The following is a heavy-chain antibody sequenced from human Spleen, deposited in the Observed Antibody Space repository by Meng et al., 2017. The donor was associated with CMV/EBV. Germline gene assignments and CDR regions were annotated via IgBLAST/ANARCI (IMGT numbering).Heavy chain of an antibody. CDR2: ISYDGRNK. V-gene: IGHV3-30*04. J-gene: IGHJ5*02. CDR1: GITFSDYA. D-gene: IGHD3-3*01. CDR3: AREKESGRFLRFDP. Sequence: GGSLRLSCAASGITFSDYAMHWVRQAPGKGLEWVAVISYDGRNKFYADSVKGRFTISRDNSKNTLYLQMNSLRVEDTAVYYCAREKESGRFLRFDPWGQGTLVTVSS.